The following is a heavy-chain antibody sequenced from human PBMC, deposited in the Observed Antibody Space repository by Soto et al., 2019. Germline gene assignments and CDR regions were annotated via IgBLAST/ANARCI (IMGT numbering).Heavy chain of an antibody. J-gene: IGHJ4*02. D-gene: IGHD3-9*01. CDR2: IYPGNSDT. Sequence: PGESLNISCKGSGYNFANYWIGWVRQMPGKGLEWMGIIYPGNSDTRYSPSFQGQVTISADTSISTAYLEWSSLKASDTAIYYCARHVYYDVLKKNYWGQGPLVTVSS. CDR1: GYNFANYW. V-gene: IGHV5-51*01. CDR3: ARHVYYDVLKKNY.